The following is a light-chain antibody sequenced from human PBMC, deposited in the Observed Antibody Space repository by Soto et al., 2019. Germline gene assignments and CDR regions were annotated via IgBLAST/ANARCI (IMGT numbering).Light chain of an antibody. J-gene: IGKJ4*01. CDR2: AAS. CDR1: ESVTSS. V-gene: IGKV3-15*01. Sequence: EIVMTQSPATLSVSPGDRATLSCRASESVTSSLAWYQQKPGQPPRLLIYAASTRATDVPARFSGGGSGTDFTLTISRLEPEDFAVYYCQQYDNSPLTFGGGTKVDIK. CDR3: QQYDNSPLT.